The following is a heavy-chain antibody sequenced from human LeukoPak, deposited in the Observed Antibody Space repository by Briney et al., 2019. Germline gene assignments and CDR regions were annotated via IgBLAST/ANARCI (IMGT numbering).Heavy chain of an antibody. CDR3: ARAQQWLAPDAFDI. J-gene: IGHJ3*02. Sequence: SETLSLTCTVSGGSISSSSYYWGWIRQPPGKGLEWIGSIYYSGSTYYNPSPKSRVTISVDTSKNQFSLKLSSVTAADTAVYYCARAQQWLAPDAFDIWGQGTMVTVSS. D-gene: IGHD6-19*01. V-gene: IGHV4-39*07. CDR1: GGSISSSSYY. CDR2: IYYSGST.